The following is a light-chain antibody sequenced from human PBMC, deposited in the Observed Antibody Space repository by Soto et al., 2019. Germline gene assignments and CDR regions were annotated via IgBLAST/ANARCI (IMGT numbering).Light chain of an antibody. J-gene: IGKJ5*01. CDR2: AAS. CDR3: QQYGYSTIT. Sequence: EIVMTQSPATVSVSPGERATLSCRASQSVTSTLAWYQKKPGQTPRLLIYAASSRATGSPDRFSGGGSGTDFTLTISRLETEEFAVYDCQQYGYSTITGGQGTRREIK. CDR1: QSVTST. V-gene: IGKV3-20*01.